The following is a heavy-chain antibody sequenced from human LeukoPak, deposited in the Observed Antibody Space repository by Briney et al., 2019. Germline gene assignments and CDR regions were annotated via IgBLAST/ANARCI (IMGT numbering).Heavy chain of an antibody. V-gene: IGHV3-11*06. Sequence: GGSLRLSCAASGFTFSDYSMNWLRQAPGKGLEWVSYIFSSSIYTNYADSVKGRFTISRDNAKNSLYLQMNSLRAEDTAVYYCARDLDSSSPPFDYWGQGTLVTVSS. CDR3: ARDLDSSSPPFDY. CDR1: GFTFSDYS. D-gene: IGHD6-13*01. CDR2: IFSSSIYT. J-gene: IGHJ4*02.